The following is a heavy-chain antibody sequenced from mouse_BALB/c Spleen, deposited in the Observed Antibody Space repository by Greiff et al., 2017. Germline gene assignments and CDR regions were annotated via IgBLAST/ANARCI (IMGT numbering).Heavy chain of an antibody. CDR1: GFTFTDYY. CDR2: IRNKANGYTT. V-gene: IGHV7-3*02. CDR3: ARVGSSYLIDY. Sequence: EVQLVESGGGLVQPGGSLRLSCATSGFTFTDYYMSWVRQPPGKALEWLGFIRNKANGYTTEYSASVKGRFTISRDHSQSILYLQMNTLRAEDSATYYCARVGSSYLIDYWGQGTTLTVSS. J-gene: IGHJ2*01. D-gene: IGHD1-1*01.